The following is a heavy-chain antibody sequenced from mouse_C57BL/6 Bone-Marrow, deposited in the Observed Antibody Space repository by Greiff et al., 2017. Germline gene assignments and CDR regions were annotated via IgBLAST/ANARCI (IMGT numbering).Heavy chain of an antibody. CDR1: GYTFTNYW. V-gene: IGHV1-63*01. D-gene: IGHD1-1*01. Sequence: QVQLQQSGAELVRPGTSVKMSCKASGYTFTNYWIGWAKQRPGHGLEWIGDIYPGGGYTNYNEKFKGKATLTADKSSSTAYMQFSSLTSEDSAIYYCAREVTTVVPWGYYFDYWGQGTTLTVSS. CDR3: AREVTTVVPWGYYFDY. CDR2: IYPGGGYT. J-gene: IGHJ2*01.